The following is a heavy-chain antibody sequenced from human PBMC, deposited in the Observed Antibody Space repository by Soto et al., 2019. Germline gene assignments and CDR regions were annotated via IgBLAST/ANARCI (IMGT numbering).Heavy chain of an antibody. D-gene: IGHD3-3*01. Sequence: PWETLSLTCAVSGGSISSSSYYWGWIRQPPGKGLEWIGSIYYSGSTYYNPSLKSRVTISVDTSKNQFSLKLSSVTAADTAVYYCARLTSLRFSSDGMHVCGQGTPVTLYS. CDR3: ARLTSLRFSSDGMHV. CDR2: IYYSGST. CDR1: GGSISSSSYY. V-gene: IGHV4-39*01. J-gene: IGHJ6*02.